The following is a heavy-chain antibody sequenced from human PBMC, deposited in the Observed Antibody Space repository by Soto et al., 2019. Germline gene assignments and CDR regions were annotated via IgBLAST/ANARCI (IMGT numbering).Heavy chain of an antibody. CDR1: GGSISSSSYY. CDR3: ARHSGASITIFGLVKDNWFDP. Sequence: SETLSFTCTVSGGSISSSSYYWGWIRQPPGKGLEWIGSIYYSGSTYYNPSLKSRVTISVDTSKNQFSLKLSSVTAADTAVYYCARHSGASITIFGLVKDNWFDPWGQGALVTVSS. CDR2: IYYSGST. D-gene: IGHD3-3*01. V-gene: IGHV4-39*01. J-gene: IGHJ5*02.